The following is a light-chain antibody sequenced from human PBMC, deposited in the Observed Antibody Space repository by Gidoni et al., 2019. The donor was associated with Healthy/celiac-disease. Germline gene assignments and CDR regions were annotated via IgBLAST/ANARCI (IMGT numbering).Light chain of an antibody. CDR3: QQTRA. CDR1: QSVSSSY. J-gene: IGKJ4*01. Sequence: IELTQSPGTLSLSPGERATLSCRATQSVSSSYLAWYQQKPGKAPRLRIYGASRSATVSPDRFSGSGAGTDFILTISRLEPEDFAVYYCQQTRAFGGGTKVEIK. CDR2: GAS. V-gene: IGKV3-20*01.